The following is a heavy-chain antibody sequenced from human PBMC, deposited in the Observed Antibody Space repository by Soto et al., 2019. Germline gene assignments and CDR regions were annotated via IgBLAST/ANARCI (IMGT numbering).Heavy chain of an antibody. V-gene: IGHV4-34*01. CDR1: GGSFSGYY. J-gene: IGHJ4*02. D-gene: IGHD3-10*01. CDR2: INHSGST. CDR3: ARGPMVNHPIDY. Sequence: SETLSLTCAVYGGSFSGYYWSWIRQPPGKGLEWIGEINHSGSTNYNPSLKSRVTISVDTSKNQFSLKLSSVTAADTAVYYCARGPMVNHPIDYWGQGTLVTVSS.